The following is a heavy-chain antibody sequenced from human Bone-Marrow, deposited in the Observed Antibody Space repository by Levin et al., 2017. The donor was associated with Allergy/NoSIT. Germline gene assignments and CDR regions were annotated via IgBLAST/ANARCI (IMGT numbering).Heavy chain of an antibody. CDR2: ISGRGGGT. V-gene: IGHV3-23*01. J-gene: IGHJ4*02. D-gene: IGHD3-10*01. CDR1: GFTFENYA. CDR3: AKGGSGSFYKYFDF. Sequence: PGGSLRLSCAASGFTFENYAMTWVRQAPGKGREWVSIISGRGGGTFYGDSVKGRFTISRDNTENTLFLQMNNLRAEDTAVYYCAKGGSGSFYKYFDFWGQGTLVTVSS.